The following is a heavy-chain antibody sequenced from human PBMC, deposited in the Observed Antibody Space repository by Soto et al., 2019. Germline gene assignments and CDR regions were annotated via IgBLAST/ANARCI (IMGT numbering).Heavy chain of an antibody. CDR3: VRLIGNSCLAF. CDR1: GGRESRSRWS. V-gene: IGHV6-1*01. J-gene: IGHJ4*01. CDR2: TYYRSKWYN. Sequence: SGGRESRSRWSSYRNRQSPSRGLEWLGRTYYRSKWYNDYAESVKSRITINPDTSKNQFSLHLNSVTPEDTAVYYCVRLIGNSCLAFWGHGTLVPVSP. D-gene: IGHD5-12*01.